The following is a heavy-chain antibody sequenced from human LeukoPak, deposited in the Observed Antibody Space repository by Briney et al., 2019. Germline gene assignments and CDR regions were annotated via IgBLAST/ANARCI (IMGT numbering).Heavy chain of an antibody. J-gene: IGHJ4*02. V-gene: IGHV4-59*01. D-gene: IGHD4-17*01. CDR2: IDHSGST. Sequence: ETLSLTCTVSGGSFSSYYWTWIRQPPGKGLEWIGYIDHSGSTNYNPSLKSRVSISSDTSKNQFSLELSSVTAADTAVYYCARLKATVSIHAYFDSWGQGTLVTVSS. CDR3: ARLKATVSIHAYFDS. CDR1: GGSFSSYY.